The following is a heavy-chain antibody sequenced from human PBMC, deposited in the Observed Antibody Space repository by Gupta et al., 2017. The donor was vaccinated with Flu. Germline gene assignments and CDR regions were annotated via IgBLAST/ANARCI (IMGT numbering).Heavy chain of an antibody. CDR2: ISGSGGST. J-gene: IGHJ4*02. V-gene: IGHV3-23*01. Sequence: EVQLLESGGGLVQPGGSLSLSCAASGFTFSSYAMSWVRQAPGKGLEWVSAISGSGGSTYYADSVKGRFTISRDNSKNTLYLQMNSLRAEDTAVYYCAKRLRFLEWLFDYWGQGTLVTVSS. CDR1: GFTFSSYA. D-gene: IGHD3-3*01. CDR3: AKRLRFLEWLFDY.